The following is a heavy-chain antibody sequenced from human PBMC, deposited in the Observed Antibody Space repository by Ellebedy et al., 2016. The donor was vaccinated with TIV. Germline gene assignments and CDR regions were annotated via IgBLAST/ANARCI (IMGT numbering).Heavy chain of an antibody. Sequence: MPSETLSLTCAVSGGSISSGGYSWSWIRQPPGKGLEWIGYIYHSGSTYYNPSLKSRVTISVDRSKNQFSLKLSSVTAADTAVYYCARYIRSPYYFDYWGQGTLVTVSS. D-gene: IGHD5-12*01. V-gene: IGHV4-30-2*02. J-gene: IGHJ4*02. CDR2: IYHSGST. CDR3: ARYIRSPYYFDY. CDR1: GGSISSGGYS.